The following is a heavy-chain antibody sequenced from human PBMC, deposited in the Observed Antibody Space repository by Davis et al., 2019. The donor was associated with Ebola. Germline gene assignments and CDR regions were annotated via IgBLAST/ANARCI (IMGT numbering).Heavy chain of an antibody. D-gene: IGHD3-10*01. CDR2: IYDSAT. CDR1: GGSISSYY. CDR3: ARIKGPPLSLRFGESDY. V-gene: IGHV4-59*01. J-gene: IGHJ4*02. Sequence: SETLSLTCTVSGGSISSYYWSWIRQPPGKGLEWIGYIYDSATTYNPSLESRVTMTRDTSISTAFMELSRLRSDDTAVYYCARIKGPPLSLRFGESDYWGQGTLVTVSS.